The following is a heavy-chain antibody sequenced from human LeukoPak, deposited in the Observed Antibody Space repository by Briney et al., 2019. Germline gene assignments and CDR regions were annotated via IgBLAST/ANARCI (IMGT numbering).Heavy chain of an antibody. CDR1: GFTLRNYW. CDR3: ARDRRVGGWGGAFDM. J-gene: IGHJ3*02. D-gene: IGHD2-21*01. V-gene: IGHV3-7*01. CDR2: IKQDGSQK. Sequence: PGGSLRLSCVASGFTLRNYWMNWVRQAPGKGLEYVANIKQDGSQKYYVDSMEGRFTISRDNAKNSLYLQMNSLRAEDTAVYFCARDRRVGGWGGAFDMWGHGTQVTVSS.